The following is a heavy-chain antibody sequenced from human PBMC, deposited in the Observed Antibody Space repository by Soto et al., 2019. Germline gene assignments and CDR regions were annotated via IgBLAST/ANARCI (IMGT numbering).Heavy chain of an antibody. V-gene: IGHV3-9*01. CDR2: ISWQSGSI. Sequence: EVQLVESGGGLAQPGRSLRLSCAASGFIFDDYAMHWVRQAPGKGLEWVSGISWQSGSIRYAASVKGRFTISRDNAKNSLYLQMNSLRVEVTALYYCAKDMFSSSSAATFDYWGQGILVTVSS. CDR1: GFIFDDYA. D-gene: IGHD6-6*01. CDR3: AKDMFSSSSAATFDY. J-gene: IGHJ4*02.